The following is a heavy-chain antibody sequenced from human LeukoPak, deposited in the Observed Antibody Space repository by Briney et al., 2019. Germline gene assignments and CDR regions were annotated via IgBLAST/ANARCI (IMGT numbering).Heavy chain of an antibody. CDR3: AKPTTELGYCSSTSCIHFAWFDP. J-gene: IGHJ5*02. CDR2: ISGSGGST. V-gene: IGHV3-23*01. CDR1: GFTFSSYV. D-gene: IGHD2-2*01. Sequence: PGGSLRLSCAASGFTFSSYVMSWVRQAPGKGLEWVSAISGSGGSTYYADSVKGRFTISRDNSKNTLYLQMNSLRAEDTAVYYCAKPTTELGYCSSTSCIHFAWFDPWGQGTLVTVSS.